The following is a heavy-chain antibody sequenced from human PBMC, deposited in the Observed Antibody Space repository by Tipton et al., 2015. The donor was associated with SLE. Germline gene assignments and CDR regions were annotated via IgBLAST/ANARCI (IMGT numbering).Heavy chain of an antibody. J-gene: IGHJ3*01. D-gene: IGHD5-18*01. CDR1: GFTFSTYA. CDR3: ARGSHGGGYGLVLDDPYDL. CDR2: TSHDESDK. V-gene: IGHV3-30*04. Sequence: SLRLSCAASGFTFSTYAMHWVRQASGKGLEWVAVTSHDESDKYYADSVKGRFTIFKDNSKNTVFLQMSTLRAEDTAVYSCARGSHGGGYGLVLDDPYDLWGQGTVVTVSS.